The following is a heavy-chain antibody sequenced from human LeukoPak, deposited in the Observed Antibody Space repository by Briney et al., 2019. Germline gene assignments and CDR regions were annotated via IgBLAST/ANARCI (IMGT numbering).Heavy chain of an antibody. CDR1: GGSFSGYY. CDR2: INHSGST. V-gene: IGHV4-34*01. J-gene: IGHJ4*02. D-gene: IGHD6-19*01. Sequence: SETLSLNCAVYGGSFSGYYWSWIRQPPGKGLEWIGEINHSGSTNYNPSLKSRVTISVDTSKNQFSLKLSSVTAADTAEYYCARSWQWLVRLDYWGQGTLVTVSS. CDR3: ARSWQWLVRLDY.